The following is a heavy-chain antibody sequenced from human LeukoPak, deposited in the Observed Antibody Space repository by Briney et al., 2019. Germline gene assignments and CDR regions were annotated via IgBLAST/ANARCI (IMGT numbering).Heavy chain of an antibody. J-gene: IGHJ3*02. CDR3: ASADYEDAFDI. CDR2: IYYSGST. Sequence: PSETLSLTCTVSGGPINRCGYYWSVLRQPPRNGLEWIGYIYYSGSTYYNPSLKSRLTISVDTSKNQFSLKLSSVTAADTAVYYCASADYEDAFDIWGQGTMVTVSS. V-gene: IGHV4-31*03. D-gene: IGHD4-17*01. CDR1: GGPINRCGYY.